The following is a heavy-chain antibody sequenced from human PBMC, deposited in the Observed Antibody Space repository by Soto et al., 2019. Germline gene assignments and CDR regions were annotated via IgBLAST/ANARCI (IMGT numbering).Heavy chain of an antibody. CDR3: ARVTTVTSFDY. Sequence: QVQLQESGPGLVKPSETLSLTCTVSGGSVSSGSHYWSWIRQPPGKGLEWLGYIYYSGSTNYNPSLTSRVTISLETSKNQFSLKLSSVTAADTAVYYCARVTTVTSFDYWGQGTLVTVSS. CDR1: GGSVSSGSHY. D-gene: IGHD4-4*01. J-gene: IGHJ4*02. V-gene: IGHV4-61*01. CDR2: IYYSGST.